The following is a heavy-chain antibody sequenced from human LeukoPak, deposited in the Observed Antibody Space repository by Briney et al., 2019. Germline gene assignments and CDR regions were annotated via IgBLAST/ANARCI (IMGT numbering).Heavy chain of an antibody. CDR1: GFTFSNSW. CDR3: AREGSDYYIDY. V-gene: IGHV3-7*03. CDR2: IKQDGSEK. J-gene: IGHJ4*02. D-gene: IGHD3-22*01. Sequence: GGSLRLSCAASGFTFSNSWMSWVRQAPGKGLEWVASIKQDGSEKYYVDSVKGRFTISRDNAKNSLYLQMKGLRAEDTAVYYCAREGSDYYIDYWGQGTLVTVSS.